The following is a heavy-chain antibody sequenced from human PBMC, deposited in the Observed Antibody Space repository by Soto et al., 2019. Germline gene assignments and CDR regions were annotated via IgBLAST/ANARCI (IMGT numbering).Heavy chain of an antibody. J-gene: IGHJ3*02. Sequence: QMQLMQSGSEVKKPGSSVKVSCKASGGTFPSDTISWVRQAPGQGLEWMGGIGPIFGTPNYAQKFQGRVTITADGSTNTAYMEVSSLRSEDTAVYYCARPTSGYYHDAFDIWGQGTLVTVSS. CDR1: GGTFPSDT. CDR2: IGPIFGTP. CDR3: ARPTSGYYHDAFDI. V-gene: IGHV1-69*01. D-gene: IGHD3-22*01.